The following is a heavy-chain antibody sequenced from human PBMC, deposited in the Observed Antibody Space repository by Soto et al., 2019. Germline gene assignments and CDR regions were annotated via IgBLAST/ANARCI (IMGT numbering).Heavy chain of an antibody. Sequence: WGSLELSCTTSGVTFSSYAISGVRQAPGTGLEWVSAISGSGGSTYYADSVKGRFTISRDNAKNSLYPQMNSLRAEDTAVYYCARVYYYYGMDVWGQGHKVT. V-gene: IGHV3-23*01. CDR1: GVTFSSYA. CDR2: ISGSGGST. CDR3: ARVYYYYGMDV. J-gene: IGHJ6*02.